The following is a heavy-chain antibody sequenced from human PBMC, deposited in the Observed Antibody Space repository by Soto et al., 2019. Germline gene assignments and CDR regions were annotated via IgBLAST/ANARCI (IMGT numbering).Heavy chain of an antibody. CDR1: GGTFSSYA. V-gene: IGHV1-69*01. CDR3: ARENRYFFYGMDV. Sequence: QEQLVQSGAEVKKPGSSVKVSCKSSGGTFSSYAINWVRQAPGQGLAWMGGIIPIFGTANYAQNFQDRVTITADVSTNTAYMELSSLRSADTAMYYCARENRYFFYGMDVWGQGTTVTVSS. J-gene: IGHJ6*02. CDR2: IIPIFGTA.